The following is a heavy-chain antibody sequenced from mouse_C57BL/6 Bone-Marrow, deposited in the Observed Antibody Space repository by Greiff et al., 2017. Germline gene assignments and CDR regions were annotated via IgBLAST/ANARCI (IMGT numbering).Heavy chain of an antibody. CDR2: IYPRRGNT. V-gene: IGHV1-81*01. Sequence: VQLQPSGAELARPGASVKLFCKASGYTFTSYGISWVKPRTGQGLEWIGEIYPRRGNTYYNEKFKGKATLTADKSSSTASMGLRSLTSEDSSVYFSAIPSYSYYYSMDYWGQGTSVTVSS. CDR3: AIPSYSYYYSMDY. J-gene: IGHJ4*01. D-gene: IGHD2-10*01. CDR1: GYTFTSYG.